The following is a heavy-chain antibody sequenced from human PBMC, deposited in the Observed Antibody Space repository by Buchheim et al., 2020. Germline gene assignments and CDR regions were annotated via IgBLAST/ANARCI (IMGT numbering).Heavy chain of an antibody. J-gene: IGHJ6*02. V-gene: IGHV1-69*08. CDR2: IIPILGIA. CDR3: ARDMSSGWFNSYYYYGMDV. CDR1: GGTFSSYT. Sequence: QVQLVQSGAEVKKPGSSVKVSCKASGGTFSSYTISWVRQAPGQGLEWMGRIIPILGIANYAQKFQGRVTITADKSTSTAYMELSSLRSEDTAVYYCARDMSSGWFNSYYYYGMDVWGQGTT. D-gene: IGHD6-19*01.